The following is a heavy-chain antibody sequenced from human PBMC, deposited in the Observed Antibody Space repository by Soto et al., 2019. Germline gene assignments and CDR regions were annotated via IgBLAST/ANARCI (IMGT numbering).Heavy chain of an antibody. CDR3: AREVGHTAMVIHYYYGMDV. D-gene: IGHD5-18*01. V-gene: IGHV1-18*01. CDR1: GYTFTSYG. J-gene: IGHJ6*02. Sequence: GASVKVSCKASGYTFTSYGISWVRQAPGQGLEWMGWISAYNGNTNYAQKFQGRVTITADESTSTAYMELSSLRSEDTAVYYCAREVGHTAMVIHYYYGMDVWGQGTTVTVSS. CDR2: ISAYNGNT.